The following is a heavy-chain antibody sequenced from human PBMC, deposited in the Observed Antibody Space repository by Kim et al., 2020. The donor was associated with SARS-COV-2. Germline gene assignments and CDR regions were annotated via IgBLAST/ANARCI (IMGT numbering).Heavy chain of an antibody. CDR1: GYTFTSYY. D-gene: IGHD3-10*01. V-gene: IGHV1-46*01. Sequence: ASVKVSCKASGYTFTSYYMHWVRQAPGQGLEWMGIINPSGGSTSYAQKFQGRVTMTRDTSTSTVYMELSSLRSEDTAVYYCARVYAYGSGFVGAFDIWGQGTMVTVSS. J-gene: IGHJ3*02. CDR3: ARVYAYGSGFVGAFDI. CDR2: INPSGGST.